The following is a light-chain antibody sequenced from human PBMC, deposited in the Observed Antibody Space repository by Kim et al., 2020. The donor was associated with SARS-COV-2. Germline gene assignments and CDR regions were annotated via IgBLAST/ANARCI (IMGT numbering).Light chain of an antibody. J-gene: IGKJ4*01. CDR3: DQSYSNPLT. V-gene: IGKV1-39*01. CDR2: ATS. CDR1: QSISTY. Sequence: DIQMTQSPSSLSASVGDTVTITCRASQSISTYLNWHQQKPGRAPEVLIYATSSLQSGVPSRFSGSGSRTEFTLTITSLQPADFATYSCDQSYSNPLTFGGGTKVDIK.